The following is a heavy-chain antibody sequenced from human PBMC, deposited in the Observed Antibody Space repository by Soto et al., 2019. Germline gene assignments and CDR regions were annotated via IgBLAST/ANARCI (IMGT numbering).Heavy chain of an antibody. CDR1: GFTFSSYA. Sequence: EVQLLESGGGLVQPGGSLRLSCAASGFTFSSYAMSWVRQAPGKGLEWVSAISGSGGSTYYADSVKGRFTISRDNSKNTLYLHMNSLRAEDTAVYYCPKEWGSTSCYDYWGQRTLVTVSS. J-gene: IGHJ4*02. CDR2: ISGSGGST. V-gene: IGHV3-23*01. CDR3: PKEWGSTSCYDY. D-gene: IGHD2-2*01.